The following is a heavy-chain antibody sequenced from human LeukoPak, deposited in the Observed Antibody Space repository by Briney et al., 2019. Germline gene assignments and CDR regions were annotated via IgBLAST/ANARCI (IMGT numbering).Heavy chain of an antibody. CDR1: GFTFSSYS. J-gene: IGHJ4*02. V-gene: IGHV3-30*03. CDR2: ISYDGSNK. CDR3: VRNRGWLQFDN. Sequence: PGGSLRLSCAASGFTFSSYSMNWVRQAPGKGLEWVAVISYDGSNKYYADSVKGRFTISRDNSKNTLYLQMNSLRAEDTAVYYCVRNRGWLQFDNWGQGTLVTVSS. D-gene: IGHD5-24*01.